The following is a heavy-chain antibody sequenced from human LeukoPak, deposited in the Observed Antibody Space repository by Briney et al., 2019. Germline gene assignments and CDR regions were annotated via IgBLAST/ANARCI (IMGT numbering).Heavy chain of an antibody. J-gene: IGHJ3*02. CDR1: GYTFTGYY. Sequence: ASVKVSCKASGYTFTGYYMHWVRQAPGQGLEWMGWINPNSGGTNYAQKFQGRVTMTRDTSISTAYMELSRLRSDDTAVYYCARAHDILTVDAFDIWGQGTMVTVSS. CDR3: ARAHDILTVDAFDI. V-gene: IGHV1-2*02. D-gene: IGHD3-9*01. CDR2: INPNSGGT.